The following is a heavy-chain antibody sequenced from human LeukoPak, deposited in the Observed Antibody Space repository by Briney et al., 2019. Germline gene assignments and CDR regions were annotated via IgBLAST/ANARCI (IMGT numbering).Heavy chain of an antibody. Sequence: PSETLSLTCTVSGGSISSSSYHWGWIRQPPGKGLEWIGSIYYSGSTYYNPSLKSRVTISVDASKNQFSLKLSSVTAADTAVYYCAREQGPRAYFDYWGQGTLVTVSS. CDR2: IYYSGST. CDR3: AREQGPRAYFDY. CDR1: GGSISSSSYH. V-gene: IGHV4-39*02. J-gene: IGHJ4*02.